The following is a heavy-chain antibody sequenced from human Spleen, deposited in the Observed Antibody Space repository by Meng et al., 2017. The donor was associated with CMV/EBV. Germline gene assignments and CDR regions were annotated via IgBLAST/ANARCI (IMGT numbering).Heavy chain of an antibody. J-gene: IGHJ4*02. CDR1: GASANTFRNNF. CDR3: ARSARGYSLRDQGHYSDS. CDR2: INHSGSA. D-gene: IGHD2-15*01. Sequence: SETLSLTCIVHGASANTFRNNFWTWMRQPPGGRLEWIGEINHSGSATYNPSLKSRVTISVDTSKDQFSLRLTSLTAADTAVYYCARSARGYSLRDQGHYSDSWGQGTLVTVSS. V-gene: IGHV4-34*01.